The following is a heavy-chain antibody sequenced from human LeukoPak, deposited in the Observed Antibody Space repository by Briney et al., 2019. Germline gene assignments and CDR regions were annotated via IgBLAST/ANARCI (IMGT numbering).Heavy chain of an antibody. V-gene: IGHV4-59*13. J-gene: IGHJ4*02. CDR1: GGAISSFY. CDR2: IQNSGST. CDR3: ARGYGYNSEY. Sequence: SETPSLTCSVSGGAISSFYWIWIRQTPGKGLEWIGCIQNSGSTEYNPSLESRVTISVDTSKNQFALKLTSLTAADTAVYYCARGYGYNSEYWGQGTLVTVSP. D-gene: IGHD5-24*01.